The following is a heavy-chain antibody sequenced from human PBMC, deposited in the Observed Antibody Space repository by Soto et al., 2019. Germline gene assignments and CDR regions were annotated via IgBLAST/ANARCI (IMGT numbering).Heavy chain of an antibody. D-gene: IGHD1-7*01. CDR3: ARSITGTPNWFDP. Sequence: TGGSLRLSCAASGFTFSDYYMSWIRQAPGKGLEWVSYISSSGSTIYYADSVKGRFTISRDNAKNSLYLQVNSLRAEDTAVYYCARSITGTPNWFDPWGQGTLVTVPS. J-gene: IGHJ5*02. CDR2: ISSSGSTI. CDR1: GFTFSDYY. V-gene: IGHV3-11*01.